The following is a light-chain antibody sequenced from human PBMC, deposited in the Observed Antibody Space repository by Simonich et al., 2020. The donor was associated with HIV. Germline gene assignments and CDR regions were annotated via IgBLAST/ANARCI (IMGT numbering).Light chain of an antibody. CDR1: QSVAGN. J-gene: IGKJ1*01. CDR3: QQYNNWPRT. V-gene: IGKV3-15*01. Sequence: EIVMTQSPATLSVSPGERATLSCRVSQSVAGNLAWYQQKPGQAPRLLIYAASSRATGIPARFSGSGFGTEFTLTISSMQSEDFAVYYCQQYNNWPRTFGQGTKVEIK. CDR2: AAS.